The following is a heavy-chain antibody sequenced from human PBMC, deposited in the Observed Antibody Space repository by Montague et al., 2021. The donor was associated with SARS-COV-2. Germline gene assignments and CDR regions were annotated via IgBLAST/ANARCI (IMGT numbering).Heavy chain of an antibody. V-gene: IGHV3-30*04. CDR3: ARERALRYYYGSGIEF. D-gene: IGHD3-10*01. Sequence: SLRLSCATSGFTFNTYALHWVRQTPGKGLEWVAVISYDGTKTYYAASVKGRFTISRDTSKNTVYLQTNSLRVEDTALYYCARERALRYYYGSGIEFWGQGTLVTVSS. J-gene: IGHJ4*02. CDR1: GFTFNTYA. CDR2: ISYDGTKT.